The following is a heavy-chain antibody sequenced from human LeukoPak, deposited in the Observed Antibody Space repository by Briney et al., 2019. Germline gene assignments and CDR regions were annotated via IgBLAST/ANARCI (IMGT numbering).Heavy chain of an antibody. V-gene: IGHV1-46*01. Sequence: GESLKISCKASGYTFTSFYMHWVRQAPGQGLEWMGIINPSGGSTSYAQKFQGRVTVTRDMSTSTVYMELSSLRSEDTAVYYCARGGSSSGGWFDPWGQGTLVTVSS. CDR3: ARGGSSSGGWFDP. J-gene: IGHJ5*02. CDR1: GYTFTSFY. CDR2: INPSGGST. D-gene: IGHD6-6*01.